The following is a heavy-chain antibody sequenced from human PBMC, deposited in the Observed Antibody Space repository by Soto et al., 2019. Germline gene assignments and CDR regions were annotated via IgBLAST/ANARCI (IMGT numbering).Heavy chain of an antibody. CDR2: IIPIFGTA. D-gene: IGHD1-1*01. V-gene: IGHV1-69*13. CDR3: ARDLSGRNWFDP. Sequence: SVKVSCKASGGAFSSYAISWVRQAPGQGLEWMGGIIPIFGTANYAQKFQGRVTITADESTSTAYMELSSLRSEDTDVYYCARDLSGRNWFDPWGQGTRVTV. J-gene: IGHJ5*02. CDR1: GGAFSSYA.